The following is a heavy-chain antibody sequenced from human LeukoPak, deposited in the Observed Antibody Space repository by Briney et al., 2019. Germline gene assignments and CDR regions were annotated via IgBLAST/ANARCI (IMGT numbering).Heavy chain of an antibody. D-gene: IGHD5-18*01. Sequence: TGGSLRLSCAASGFTFSSYGMHWVRQAPGKGLEWVAVISYDGSNKYYADSVKGRFTISRDNSKNTLYLQMNSLRAEDTAVYYCARRMRVYSYGNWFDPWGQGTLVTVSS. CDR2: ISYDGSNK. CDR1: GFTFSSYG. J-gene: IGHJ5*02. V-gene: IGHV3-30*03. CDR3: ARRMRVYSYGNWFDP.